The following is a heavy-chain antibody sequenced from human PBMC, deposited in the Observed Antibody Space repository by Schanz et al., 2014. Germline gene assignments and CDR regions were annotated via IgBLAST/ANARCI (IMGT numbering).Heavy chain of an antibody. CDR1: GFTFFGSFA. D-gene: IGHD1-7*01. CDR2: ISGSSENT. J-gene: IGHJ4*02. Sequence: VQLVESGGGLVQPGGSLRLSCVASGFTFFGSFAMSWVRQAPGKGLEWVATISGSSENTYYADSVKGRFTISRDNAENTLYLQMNSLRVEDTAVYYCAMGGYQLHHWGQGTLVTVSS. V-gene: IGHV3-23*04. CDR3: AMGGYQLHH.